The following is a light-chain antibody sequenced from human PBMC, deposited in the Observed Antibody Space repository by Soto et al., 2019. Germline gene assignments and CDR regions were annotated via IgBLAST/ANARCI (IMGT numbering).Light chain of an antibody. V-gene: IGKV1-6*01. Sequence: AIQMTQSPFSVSASVGDRVTITCRASQAIRNELGWYQQKPGKAPKLLIYAASTLQSGVPSRFSGSGSGTDFTLSITCLQPEDFATYYCRQDGSYPRTFGPGTRVEIK. CDR3: RQDGSYPRT. CDR2: AAS. CDR1: QAIRNE. J-gene: IGKJ1*01.